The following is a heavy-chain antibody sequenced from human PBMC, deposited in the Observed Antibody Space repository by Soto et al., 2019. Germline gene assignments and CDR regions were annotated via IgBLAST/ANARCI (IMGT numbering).Heavy chain of an antibody. CDR3: TIVRVADSALDH. CDR2: INPSNGFT. Sequence: QVQLVQSGAELKKPGASVSLSCKASGFSFNIYYIHWVRQSPGEGLQWMGVINPSNGFTSYPQKFQGRVSMTADMSTTTVYLELSSLKSEDTAMYYCTIVRVADSALDHWGQGTLVTVSS. J-gene: IGHJ4*02. V-gene: IGHV1-46*02. CDR1: GFSFNIYY. D-gene: IGHD3-10*02.